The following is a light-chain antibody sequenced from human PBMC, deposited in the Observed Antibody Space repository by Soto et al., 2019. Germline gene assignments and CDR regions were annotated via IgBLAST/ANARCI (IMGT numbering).Light chain of an antibody. CDR2: KVS. CDR3: MQGTHWPPL. Sequence: DVVMTQSPLSLPVTLGQPASVSCRSSQSLVHSDGNTYLNWFQQRPGQSPRRLIYKVSNRDSGVPDRFSGSGSGTDFTLKISRVEAEDVGVYYCMQGTHWPPLLGQGTRLEIK. V-gene: IGKV2-30*02. J-gene: IGKJ5*01. CDR1: QSLVHSDGNTY.